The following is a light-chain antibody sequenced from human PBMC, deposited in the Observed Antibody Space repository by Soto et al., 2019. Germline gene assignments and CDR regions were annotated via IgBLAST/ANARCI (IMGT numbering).Light chain of an antibody. J-gene: IGLJ2*01. Sequence: QSVLTQPPSASGTPGQGVTISCSGSSSNIGTNTVNWYKQLPGTAPKLLIYSNDLRPSGVPDRFSGSKSGTSASLAISGLQSEDEADYYCEAWDDSRYGAVFGGGTQLTVL. V-gene: IGLV1-44*01. CDR1: SSNIGTNT. CDR3: EAWDDSRYGAV. CDR2: SND.